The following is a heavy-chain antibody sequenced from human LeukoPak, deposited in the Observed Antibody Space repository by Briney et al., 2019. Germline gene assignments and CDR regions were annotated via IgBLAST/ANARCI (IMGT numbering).Heavy chain of an antibody. CDR2: LSSRGSTI. CDR1: GFPFSDYY. V-gene: IGHV3-11*04. J-gene: IGHJ4*02. CDR3: ARGGGYCSGGSCYVGY. D-gene: IGHD2-15*01. Sequence: GGSLRLSCAASGFPFSDYYMSWIRQAPGRGLEWVAYLSSRGSTIYYADSVKGRFTISRDNAKNSLYLQMNSLRAEDTAVYYCARGGGYCSGGSCYVGYWGQGTLVTVSS.